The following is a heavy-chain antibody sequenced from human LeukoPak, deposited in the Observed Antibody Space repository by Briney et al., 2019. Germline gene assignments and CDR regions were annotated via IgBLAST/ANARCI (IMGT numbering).Heavy chain of an antibody. V-gene: IGHV5-51*01. CDR1: GYSFTTYW. CDR3: ARHEGSGSYYSY. D-gene: IGHD1-26*01. CDR2: ISPDDSDI. Sequence: GESLKISCKGSGYSFTTYWIGWVRQIPGRGLEWMGIISPDDSDIRYSPSFRGQVTISADKSISTAYLQWSSLKASDTAVYYRARHEGSGSYYSYWGQGTLVTVSS. J-gene: IGHJ4*02.